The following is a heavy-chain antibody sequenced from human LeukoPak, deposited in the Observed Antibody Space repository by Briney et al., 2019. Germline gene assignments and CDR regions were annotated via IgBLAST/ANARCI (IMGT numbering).Heavy chain of an antibody. D-gene: IGHD2-2*01. CDR2: ISSSGSTI. Sequence: GGSLRLSCAASGFTFSSYEMNWVRQAPGKGLEWVSYISSSGSTIYYADSVKGRFTISRDNAKNSLYLQMNSLRAEDTALYYCARASLGYCSSTSCPPDYWGQGTLVTVSS. V-gene: IGHV3-48*03. CDR3: ARASLGYCSSTSCPPDY. J-gene: IGHJ4*02. CDR1: GFTFSSYE.